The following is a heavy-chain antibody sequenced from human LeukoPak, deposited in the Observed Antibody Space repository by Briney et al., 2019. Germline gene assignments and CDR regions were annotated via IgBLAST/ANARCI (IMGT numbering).Heavy chain of an antibody. CDR1: GGSISSGDYY. V-gene: IGHV4-30-4*01. CDR2: MYYSGST. D-gene: IGHD3-22*01. CDR3: ARPYYYDSRVDP. Sequence: SQTLSLTCTVSGGSISSGDYYWSWIRQPPGKGLEWIAYMYYSGSTYYNPSLKSRVTMSADTSKNRLSLKLSSVTAADTAVYYCARPYYYDSRVDPWGQGILVTVSS. J-gene: IGHJ5*02.